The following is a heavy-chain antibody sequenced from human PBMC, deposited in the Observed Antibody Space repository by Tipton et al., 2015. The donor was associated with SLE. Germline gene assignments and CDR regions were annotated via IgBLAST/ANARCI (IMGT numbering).Heavy chain of an antibody. CDR1: GFTFSSYA. CDR3: ARDRREWFGELSY. Sequence: SLRLSCEASGFTFSSYAMSWVRQAPGKGLEWVSAISGSGGSTYYADSVKGRFTISRDNSKNTLYLQMNSLRAEDTAVYYCARDRREWFGELSYWGQGTLVTVSS. D-gene: IGHD3-10*01. J-gene: IGHJ4*02. CDR2: ISGSGGST. V-gene: IGHV3-23*01.